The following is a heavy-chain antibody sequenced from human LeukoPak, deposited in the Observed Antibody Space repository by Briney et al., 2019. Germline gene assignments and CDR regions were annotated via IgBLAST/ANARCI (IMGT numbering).Heavy chain of an antibody. V-gene: IGHV1-46*01. J-gene: IGHJ4*02. CDR2: INPSGGST. CDR3: ARNEGNYYDSSGYYY. CDR1: GGIFSSYA. D-gene: IGHD3-22*01. Sequence: ASVKVSCKASGGIFSSYAISWVRQAPGQGLEWMGIINPSGGSTSYAQKFQGRVTMTRDTSTSTVYMELSSLRSEDTAVYYCARNEGNYYDSSGYYYWGQGTLVTVSS.